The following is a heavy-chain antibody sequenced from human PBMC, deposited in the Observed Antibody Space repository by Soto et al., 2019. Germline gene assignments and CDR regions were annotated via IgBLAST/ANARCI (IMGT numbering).Heavy chain of an antibody. CDR1: GYTFTSYG. J-gene: IGHJ4*02. CDR3: ARTMVRGVIDDY. V-gene: IGHV1-18*01. CDR2: ISAYNGNT. D-gene: IGHD3-10*01. Sequence: QVQLVQSGAEVKKPGASVKVSCKASGYTFTSYGISWVRQAPGQGLEWMGWISAYNGNTNYAQKPQGRVIMTTATATSTAYMELRSLRSDATAVYYCARTMVRGVIDDYWGQGTLVTVSS.